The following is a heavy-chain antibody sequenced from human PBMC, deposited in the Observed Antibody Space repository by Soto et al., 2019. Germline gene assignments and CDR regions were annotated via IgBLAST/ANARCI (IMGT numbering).Heavy chain of an antibody. CDR3: ASNTPITGTIEYYFDY. V-gene: IGHV3-33*01. J-gene: IGHJ4*02. D-gene: IGHD1-7*01. CDR2: IWYDGSNK. CDR1: GFTFSSYG. Sequence: QVQLVESGGGVVQPGRSLRLSCAASGFTFSSYGMHWVRQAPGKGLEWVAVIWYDGSNKYYADSVKGRFTISRDNSKNTLYLQMNSLRAEDTAVYYCASNTPITGTIEYYFDYWGQGTLVTVSS.